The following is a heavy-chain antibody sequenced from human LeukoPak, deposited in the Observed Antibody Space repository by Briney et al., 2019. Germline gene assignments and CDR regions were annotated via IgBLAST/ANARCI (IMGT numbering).Heavy chain of an antibody. CDR3: AKDLGITMVRGVPHYYYGMDV. Sequence: GASVKVSCKASGYTLTSYGISWVRQAPGQGLEWMGWISAYNGNTNYAQKLQGRVTMTTDTSTSTAYMELRSLRSDDTAVYYCAKDLGITMVRGVPHYYYGMDVWGQGTTVTVSS. CDR2: ISAYNGNT. V-gene: IGHV1-18*01. J-gene: IGHJ6*02. CDR1: GYTLTSYG. D-gene: IGHD3-10*01.